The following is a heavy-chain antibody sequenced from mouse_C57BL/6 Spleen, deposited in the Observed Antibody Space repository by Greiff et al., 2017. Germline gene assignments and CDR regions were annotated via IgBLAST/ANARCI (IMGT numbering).Heavy chain of an antibody. CDR3: AKIYYDYSYAMDY. V-gene: IGHV2-5*01. J-gene: IGHJ4*01. Sequence: QVQLKESGPGLVQPSQSLSITCTVSGFSLTSYGVHWVRQSPGTGLEWLGVIWRGGSTDSNAAFMSRLSITKENSKSQVFFKMNSLQADDTAIYYCAKIYYDYSYAMDYWGKGTSVTVSS. CDR1: GFSLTSYG. D-gene: IGHD2-4*01. CDR2: IWRGGST.